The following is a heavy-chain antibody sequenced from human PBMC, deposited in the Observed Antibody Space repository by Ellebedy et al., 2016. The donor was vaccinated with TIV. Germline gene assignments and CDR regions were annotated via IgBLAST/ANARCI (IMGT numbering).Heavy chain of an antibody. Sequence: GESLKISCAASGFPFSTYWMSWVRQAPGKGLEWVAKIKQDGSEKYYVDSVKGRFTISRDNSKNSLYLQMNSLRAEDTAVYYCAMGGGPHFDWLLAWGQGTLVTVSS. D-gene: IGHD3-9*01. V-gene: IGHV3-7*01. CDR2: IKQDGSEK. CDR1: GFPFSTYW. CDR3: AMGGGPHFDWLLA. J-gene: IGHJ5*02.